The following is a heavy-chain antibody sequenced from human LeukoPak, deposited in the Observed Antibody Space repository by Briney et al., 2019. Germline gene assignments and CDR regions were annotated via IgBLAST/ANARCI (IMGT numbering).Heavy chain of an antibody. CDR2: IPYSGST. D-gene: IGHD3-10*01. V-gene: IGHV4-39*07. J-gene: IGHJ4*02. CDR1: GDSISSSSYY. CDR3: ARCKDYYVPGSYYKTFDY. Sequence: KTSETLSLTCTVSGDSISSSSYYWGWIRQPPGKGLEWIGSIPYSGSTYYNPSLKSRLTISVDTSKNQFSLKLSSVTAADTAVYYCARCKDYYVPGSYYKTFDYWGQGTLVTVSS.